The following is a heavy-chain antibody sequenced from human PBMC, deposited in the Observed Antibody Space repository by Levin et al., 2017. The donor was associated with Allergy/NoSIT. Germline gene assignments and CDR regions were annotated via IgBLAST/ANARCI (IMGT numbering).Heavy chain of an antibody. CDR3: ARDRSQIGGDGSHYDYGMDV. V-gene: IGHV4-59*01. J-gene: IGHJ6*02. D-gene: IGHD3-22*01. Sequence: SETLSLTCSVSGGSINNYYWSWIRQPPVKGLEWIGYVYYSGSTRYNPSLKSRVTISVDTSKNQFSLKLSSVSTADTAVYYCARDRSQIGGDGSHYDYGMDVWGQGTTVTVSS. CDR2: VYYSGST. CDR1: GGSINNYY.